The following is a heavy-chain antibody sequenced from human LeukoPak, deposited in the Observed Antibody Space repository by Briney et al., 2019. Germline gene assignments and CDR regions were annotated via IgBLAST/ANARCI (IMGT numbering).Heavy chain of an antibody. Sequence: GGSLRLSCAASGFTFSTYYMSWVRQAPGRGLEWVSGIYGGGNSYYADPVTGRFTISRDNSRNTLYLQMNSLRGEDTAVYYCARELTVGATIDYWGQGTLVTVSS. D-gene: IGHD1-26*01. V-gene: IGHV3-66*02. CDR2: IYGGGNS. CDR3: ARELTVGATIDY. J-gene: IGHJ4*02. CDR1: GFTFSTYY.